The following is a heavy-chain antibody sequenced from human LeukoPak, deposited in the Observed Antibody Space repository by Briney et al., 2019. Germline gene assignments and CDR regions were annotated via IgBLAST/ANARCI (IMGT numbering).Heavy chain of an antibody. Sequence: TSETLSLTCTVSGGSISTYHWNWIRKSPEKGLEWIGYMQSTGNSNYNPSLKSRVTMSVDVSRNQIVLNLSSVTAADTAVYFCARDKQHSYGRYFDHWGQGTLVTVSS. J-gene: IGHJ4*02. CDR3: ARDKQHSYGRYFDH. CDR2: MQSTGNS. D-gene: IGHD5-18*01. CDR1: GGSISTYH. V-gene: IGHV4-59*01.